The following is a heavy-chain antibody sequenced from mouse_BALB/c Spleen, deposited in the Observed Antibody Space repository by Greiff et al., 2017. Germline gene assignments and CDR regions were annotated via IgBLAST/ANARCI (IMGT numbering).Heavy chain of an antibody. J-gene: IGHJ1*01. CDR1: GYTFTSYN. CDR3: ARSKYGNYWYFDV. CDR2: IYPGNGDT. D-gene: IGHD2-10*02. Sequence: LQQPGAELVKPGASVKMSCKASGYTFTSYNMHWVKQTPGHGLEWIGAIYPGNGDTSYNQKFKGKATLTADKSSSTAYMQLSSLTSEDSAVYYCARSKYGNYWYFDVWGAGTTVTVSA. V-gene: IGHV1-12*01.